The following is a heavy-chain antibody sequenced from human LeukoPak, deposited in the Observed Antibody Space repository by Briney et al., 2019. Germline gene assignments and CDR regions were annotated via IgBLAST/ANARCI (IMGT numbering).Heavy chain of an antibody. CDR1: GFTFSSYS. CDR2: ISSSSSYI. V-gene: IGHV3-21*01. CDR3: ARDRLLWFGELSYFDY. D-gene: IGHD3-10*01. J-gene: IGHJ4*02. Sequence: GGSLRLSCAASGFTFSSYSMNWVRQAPGKGLEWVSSISSSSSYIYYADSVKGRSTISRDNAKNSLYLQMNSLRAEDTAVYYCARDRLLWFGELSYFDYWGQGTLVTVSS.